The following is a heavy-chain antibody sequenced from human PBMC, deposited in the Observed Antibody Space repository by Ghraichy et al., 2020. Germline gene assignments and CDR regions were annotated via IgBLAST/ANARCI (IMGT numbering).Heavy chain of an antibody. D-gene: IGHD3-10*01. CDR3: AKDLWFESRYYYYYMDV. J-gene: IGHJ6*03. Sequence: GGSLRLSCAASGFTFSSYGMHWVRQAPGKGLEWVAVISYDGSNKYYADSVKGRFTISRDNSKNTLYLQMNSLRAEDTAVYYCAKDLWFESRYYYYYMDVWGKGTTVTVSS. V-gene: IGHV3-30*18. CDR2: ISYDGSNK. CDR1: GFTFSSYG.